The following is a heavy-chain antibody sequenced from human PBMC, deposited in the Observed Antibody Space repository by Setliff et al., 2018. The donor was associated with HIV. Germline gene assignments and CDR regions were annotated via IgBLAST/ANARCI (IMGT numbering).Heavy chain of an antibody. V-gene: IGHV4-61*05. Sequence: PSETLSLTCVVSGDSISRSRYYWSWIRQPPGKGLEWIAWISDSGTTNYNPSLKSRVTLSVDTSKNQFSLKLNSVTAADTAVYYCARVRLELRQYWFDSWGQGSPVTVSS. CDR1: GDSISRSRYY. CDR2: ISDSGTT. D-gene: IGHD1-7*01. J-gene: IGHJ5*01. CDR3: ARVRLELRQYWFDS.